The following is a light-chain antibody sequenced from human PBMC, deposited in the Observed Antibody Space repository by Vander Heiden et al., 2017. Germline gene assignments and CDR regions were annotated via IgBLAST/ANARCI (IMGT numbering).Light chain of an antibody. Sequence: IVLTQTPLSLPVTPGQPASIYCKSSQSLLHSDGKTYLYWDLQKPGEPPQLLIYEVSNRFAGVPERCSGSGAGTDFTLKISRVEAEDVGVYYCMQSIQLPKTFGQGTKVEIK. J-gene: IGKJ1*01. V-gene: IGKV2D-29*01. CDR2: EVS. CDR3: MQSIQLPKT. CDR1: QSLLHSDGKTY.